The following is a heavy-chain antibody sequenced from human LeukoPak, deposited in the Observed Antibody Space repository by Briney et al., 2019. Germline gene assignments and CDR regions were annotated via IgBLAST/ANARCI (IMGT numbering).Heavy chain of an antibody. Sequence: ASVKVSCKASGYSFTDYYIHWVRLAPGQGLEWMGWINPKSGGTHYAQKFQGRVSMTRGTSINTVHLELSSLKTNDTAVYYCASTREGVWGSYSPWGQGTLVTVSS. D-gene: IGHD3-16*01. CDR2: INPKSGGT. CDR3: ASTREGVWGSYSP. V-gene: IGHV1-2*02. J-gene: IGHJ4*02. CDR1: GYSFTDYY.